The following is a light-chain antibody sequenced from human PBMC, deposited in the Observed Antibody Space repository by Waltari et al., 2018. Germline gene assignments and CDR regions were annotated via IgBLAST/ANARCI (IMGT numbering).Light chain of an antibody. CDR3: QQRSNWPLT. Sequence: EIVFTQSPATLSLSPGERATLSCRASQSFSSYLAWYQQKPGQAPRLLIYDASNRATGIPARFSGSGSGTDCTLTISSLEPEDFAVYYCQQRSNWPLTFGGGTKVEIK. CDR2: DAS. V-gene: IGKV3-11*01. J-gene: IGKJ4*01. CDR1: QSFSSY.